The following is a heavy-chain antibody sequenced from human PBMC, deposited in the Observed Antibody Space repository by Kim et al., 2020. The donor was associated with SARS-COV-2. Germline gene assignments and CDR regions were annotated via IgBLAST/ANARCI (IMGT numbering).Heavy chain of an antibody. D-gene: IGHD3-22*01. CDR2: IKGSGGGT. J-gene: IGHJ4*02. CDR1: GFTFSSYA. Sequence: GGSLRLSCAASGFTFSSYAMSWVRQAPGKGLEWVSAIKGSGGGTYYVDSVKGRFTISRDNSKNTLYLQMNSLRAEDTAVYYCAKVGDYCDSSGYLGDDCDFHHWGQGTVVTVSS. CDR3: AKVGDYCDSSGYLGDDCDFHH. V-gene: IGHV3-23*01.